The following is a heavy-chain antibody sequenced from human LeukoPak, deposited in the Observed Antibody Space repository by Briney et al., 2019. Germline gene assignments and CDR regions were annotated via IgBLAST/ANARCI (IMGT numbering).Heavy chain of an antibody. CDR3: ARIYSSGSNWFDP. CDR1: GYTFTGYY. J-gene: IGHJ5*02. V-gene: IGHV1-2*02. CDR2: INPNSGGT. Sequence: ASVKVSCKASGYTFTGYYMHWVRQAPGQGLELMGWINPNSGGTNYAQKFQGRVTMTRDTSISTAYMELSRLRSDDTAVYYCARIYSSGSNWFDPWGQGTLVTVSS. D-gene: IGHD6-19*01.